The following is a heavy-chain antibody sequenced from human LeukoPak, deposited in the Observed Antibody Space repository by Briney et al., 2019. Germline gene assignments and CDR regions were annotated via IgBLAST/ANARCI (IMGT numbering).Heavy chain of an antibody. D-gene: IGHD3-3*01. Sequence: ASVKVSCKASGYTFTSYDINWVRQATGQGLEWMGWMSPNSGNTGYAQKFQGRVTMTRNTSISTAYMELSSLRSEDMAVYYCARHGPTYYDFWSGYYTEVRGWFDPWGQGTLVTVSS. CDR2: MSPNSGNT. V-gene: IGHV1-8*01. CDR1: GYTFTSYD. J-gene: IGHJ5*02. CDR3: ARHGPTYYDFWSGYYTEVRGWFDP.